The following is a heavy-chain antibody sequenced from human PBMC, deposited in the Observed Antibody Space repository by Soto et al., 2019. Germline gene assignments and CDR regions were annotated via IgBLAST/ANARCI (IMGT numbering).Heavy chain of an antibody. D-gene: IGHD2-2*01. CDR1: GFTFNNYA. Sequence: GGSLRLSCAASGFTFNNYAMSWVRQAPGKGLEWVSAISGPGDSTYYADSVQGRFTISRDFSKNTLYLQMNSLRAEDTAIYYCAKDGRGGYCSSADCSFPFDYWGQGTLVTVSS. CDR2: ISGPGDST. V-gene: IGHV3-23*01. CDR3: AKDGRGGYCSSADCSFPFDY. J-gene: IGHJ4*02.